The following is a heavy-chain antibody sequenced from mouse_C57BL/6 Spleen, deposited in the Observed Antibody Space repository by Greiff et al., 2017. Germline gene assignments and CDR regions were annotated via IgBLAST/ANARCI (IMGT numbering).Heavy chain of an antibody. CDR3: TTITTVVAPFDY. CDR2: IDPEDGDT. V-gene: IGHV14-1*01. Sequence: EVNLVESGAELVRPGASVKLSCTASGFNIKDYYMHWVKQRPEQGLEWIGRIDPEDGDTEYAPKFQGKATMTAYTSSNTAYLQLSSLTSEDTAVYYCTTITTVVAPFDYWGQGTTLTVSS. D-gene: IGHD1-1*01. J-gene: IGHJ2*01. CDR1: GFNIKDYY.